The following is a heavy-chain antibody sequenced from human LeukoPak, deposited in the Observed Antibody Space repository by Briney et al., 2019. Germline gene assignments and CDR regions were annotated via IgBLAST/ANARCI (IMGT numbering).Heavy chain of an antibody. CDR3: AIYASSWQYFDY. D-gene: IGHD6-13*01. CDR1: DPSISSYY. V-gene: IGHV4-59*01. CDR2: IYYSGST. J-gene: IGHJ4*02. Sequence: PSETLSLTCTVSDPSISSYYWSWIRQPPGKGLEWIGHIYYSGSTNYNPSLKSRVTISVDTSKNQFPLKLSSVTAADTAVYYCAIYASSWQYFDYWGQGTLVTVSS.